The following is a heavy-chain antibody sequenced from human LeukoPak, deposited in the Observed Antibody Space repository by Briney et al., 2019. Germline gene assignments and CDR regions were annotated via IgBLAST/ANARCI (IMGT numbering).Heavy chain of an antibody. Sequence: SETLSLTCAVYGGSFSGYYWGWIRQPPGKGLEWIGSIYHSGSTYYNPSLRSRVTISVDTSKSRFSLKMRSVTAADTAVYYCAGQHDTNGYYFYWGQGTLLTVSS. CDR1: GGSFSGYY. V-gene: IGHV4-38-2*01. D-gene: IGHD3-22*01. J-gene: IGHJ4*02. CDR2: IYHSGST. CDR3: AGQHDTNGYYFY.